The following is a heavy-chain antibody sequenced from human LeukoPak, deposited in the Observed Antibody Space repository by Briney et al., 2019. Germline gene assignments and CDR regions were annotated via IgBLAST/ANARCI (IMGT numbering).Heavy chain of an antibody. J-gene: IGHJ5*02. CDR2: IDPNSGGT. D-gene: IGHD6-13*01. V-gene: IGHV1-2*02. CDR1: GYTFTGYY. Sequence: GASVKVSCKASGYTFTGYYMHWVRQAPGQGLEWMGWIDPNSGGTNYAQKFQGRVTMTRDTSISTAYMELSRLRSDDTAVYYCARDLPQQLSPRYNWFDPWGQGTLVTVSS. CDR3: ARDLPQQLSPRYNWFDP.